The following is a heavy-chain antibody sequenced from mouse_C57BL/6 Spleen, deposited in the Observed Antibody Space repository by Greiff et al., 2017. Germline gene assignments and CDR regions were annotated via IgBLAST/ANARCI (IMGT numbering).Heavy chain of an antibody. Sequence: VQLQQPGAELVKPGASVKMSCKASGYTFTSYWITWVKQRPGQGLEWIGDIYPGSGSTNYNEKFKSKATLTVDTSSSTAYMQLSSLTSEDSAVYYCARRELYYDYDENFDYWGQGTTLTVSS. J-gene: IGHJ2*01. CDR1: GYTFTSYW. V-gene: IGHV1-55*01. CDR3: ARRELYYDYDENFDY. D-gene: IGHD2-4*01. CDR2: IYPGSGST.